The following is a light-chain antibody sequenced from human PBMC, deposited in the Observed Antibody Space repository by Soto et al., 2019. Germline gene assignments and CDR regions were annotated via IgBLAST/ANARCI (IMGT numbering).Light chain of an antibody. CDR1: ESIRTW. CDR3: QQYNNYPRT. Sequence: DIQMTQSPSALSASILDRVTITCRASESIRTWLAWYQHKPGKAPKFLIYDASSLESGVPSRFSGSGSGTEFTLTISNLQPDDFATYFCQQYNNYPRTFGQGTKVDIK. V-gene: IGKV1-5*01. J-gene: IGKJ1*01. CDR2: DAS.